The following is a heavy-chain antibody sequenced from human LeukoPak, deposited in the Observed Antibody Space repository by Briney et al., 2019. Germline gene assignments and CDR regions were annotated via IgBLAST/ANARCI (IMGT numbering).Heavy chain of an antibody. V-gene: IGHV3-23*01. D-gene: IGHD2-15*01. CDR1: GFTFSSYA. CDR3: HGTLVVAATFGY. Sequence: PGGSLRLSCAASGFTFSSYAMSWVRQAPGKGLEWVSAISGSGGSTYYADSVKGRFTISRDNSKNTLYLQMNSLRAEDTAVYYCHGTLVVAATFGYWGQGTLVTVSS. J-gene: IGHJ4*02. CDR2: ISGSGGST.